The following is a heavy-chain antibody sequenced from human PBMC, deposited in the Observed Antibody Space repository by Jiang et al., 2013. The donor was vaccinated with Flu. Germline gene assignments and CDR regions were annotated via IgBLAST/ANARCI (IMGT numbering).Heavy chain of an antibody. Sequence: SGSELKKPGASVKVSCKASGYTLTSYAMNWVRQAPGQGLEWMGWINTNTGNPTYAQGFTGRFVFSLDTSVSTVYLQISSLKAEDTAVYYRARVEGYSSSWYSRPFYYYYGMDVWGQGTTVTVSS. J-gene: IGHJ6*02. D-gene: IGHD6-13*01. V-gene: IGHV7-4-1*02. CDR3: ARVEGYSSSWYSRPFYYYYGMDV. CDR1: GYTLTSYA. CDR2: INTNTGNP.